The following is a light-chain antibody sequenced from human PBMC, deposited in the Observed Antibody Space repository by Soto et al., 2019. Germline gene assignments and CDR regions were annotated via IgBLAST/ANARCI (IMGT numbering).Light chain of an antibody. CDR1: QSVSSY. Sequence: EIVLTQSPATLSLSPGERATLSCRASQSVSSYLAWYQQKPGQAPGLLIYDASNRATGIPARFSGSGSGTDFALTISSLEPEDFAVYYCQQRSNWPPGYTFGQGTQLEIK. CDR2: DAS. V-gene: IGKV3-11*01. CDR3: QQRSNWPPGYT. J-gene: IGKJ2*01.